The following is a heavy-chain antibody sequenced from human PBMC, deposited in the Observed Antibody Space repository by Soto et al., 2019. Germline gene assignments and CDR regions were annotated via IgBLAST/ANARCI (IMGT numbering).Heavy chain of an antibody. D-gene: IGHD3-10*01. J-gene: IGHJ5*02. CDR1: GGSISSSSYY. CDR2: IYYSGST. CDR3: ARHPSQLSYYYGSGSYYNSRAKNWFDP. V-gene: IGHV4-39*01. Sequence: SETLSLTCTVSGGSISSSSYYWGWIRQPPGKGLEWIGSIYYSGSTYYNPSLKSRVTISVDTSKNQFSLKLSSVTAADTAVYYCARHPSQLSYYYGSGSYYNSRAKNWFDPWGQGTLVTVSS.